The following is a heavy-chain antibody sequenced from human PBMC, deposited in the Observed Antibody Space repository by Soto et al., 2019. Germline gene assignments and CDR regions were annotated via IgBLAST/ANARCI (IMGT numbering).Heavy chain of an antibody. J-gene: IGHJ6*02. CDR2: IRSKAYGGTT. CDR3: TRDRVTIALINYYYHGMDI. CDR1: GFTYGDYA. Sequence: GGSLRLSCTASGFTYGDYAMSWVRQAPGKGLEWVGFIRSKAYGGTTEYAASVKGRFTISRDDSKSIAYLQMNSLKTEDTAVYYCTRDRVTIALINYYYHGMDIWSQRTTGTVSS. V-gene: IGHV3-49*04. D-gene: IGHD2-8*01.